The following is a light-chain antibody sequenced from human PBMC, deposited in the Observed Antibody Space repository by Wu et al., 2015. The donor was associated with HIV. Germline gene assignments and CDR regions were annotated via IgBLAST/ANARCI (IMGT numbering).Light chain of an antibody. CDR3: QQYNSFST. Sequence: DILMTQSPSTLSASVGDRVTITCRASQSINNWLAWYQQKPGKAPNLLIYKASSLERGVPSRFSGSGSGTEFTLTINSLQPEDFATYYCQQYNSFSTFGQGTKVEI. V-gene: IGKV1-5*03. CDR2: KAS. CDR1: QSINNW. J-gene: IGKJ1*01.